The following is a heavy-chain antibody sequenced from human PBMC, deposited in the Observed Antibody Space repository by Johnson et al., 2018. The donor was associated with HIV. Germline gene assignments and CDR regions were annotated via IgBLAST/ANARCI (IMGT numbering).Heavy chain of an antibody. CDR1: GFTFSSYW. J-gene: IGHJ3*02. CDR2: IYSGGST. Sequence: VQLVESGGGLVQPGGSLRLSCAASGFTFSSYWMHWVRQAPGKGLEWVSIIYSGGSTYYTDSVKGRFTISRDNSKNTLYLQMNSLRAEDTAVYYCARIGAWQLHRAFDIWGQGTMVTVSS. V-gene: IGHV3-66*02. D-gene: IGHD2-15*01. CDR3: ARIGAWQLHRAFDI.